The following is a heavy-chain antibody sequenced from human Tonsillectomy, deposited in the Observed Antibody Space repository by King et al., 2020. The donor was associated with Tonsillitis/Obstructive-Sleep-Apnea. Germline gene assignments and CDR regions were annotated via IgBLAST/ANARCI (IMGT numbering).Heavy chain of an antibody. D-gene: IGHD4-11*01. J-gene: IGHJ2*01. V-gene: IGHV3-33*01. CDR3: ARTREVTTSHWYFDL. Sequence: VQLVESGGGVVQPGRSLRLSCAASGFTFNIYGMHWVRQAPGKGLEWVAFIWDDGSNKYCADSVKGRFTISRDNSKNTLYLQMNSLRVEDTAVYYCARTREVTTSHWYFDLWGRGTLVTVSS. CDR1: GFTFNIYG. CDR2: IWDDGSNK.